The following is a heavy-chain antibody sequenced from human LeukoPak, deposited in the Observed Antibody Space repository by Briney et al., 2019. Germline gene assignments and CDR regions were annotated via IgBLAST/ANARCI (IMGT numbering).Heavy chain of an antibody. J-gene: IGHJ4*02. V-gene: IGHV3-74*03. Sequence: GGSLRLSCAASGFTFSSSWMQWVRQAPGQGLVWVSRINSDESVTTYTNSVKGRFTISRDNAKDTLYLQMNSLRAEDTAMYYCVRSRFTTSSFDYWGQGTLVTVSS. CDR2: INSDESVT. D-gene: IGHD2-2*01. CDR3: VRSRFTTSSFDY. CDR1: GFTFSSSW.